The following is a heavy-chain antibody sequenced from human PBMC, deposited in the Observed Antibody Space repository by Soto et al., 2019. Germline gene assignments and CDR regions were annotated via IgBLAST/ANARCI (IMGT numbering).Heavy chain of an antibody. CDR1: GFSVNSGSYY. CDR2: VYYSGTT. D-gene: IGHD2-8*02. V-gene: IGHV4-61*01. CDR3: ARDYWANEKRFES. Sequence: PSDTLSLTCTVSGFSVNSGSYYWTWIRPSPGRGLEWIGYVYYSGTTKYNPSLKSRATISVDTTNNQFSLRLGPMTPADTAVYYCARDYWANEKRFESWGQGTLVTVSS. J-gene: IGHJ4*02.